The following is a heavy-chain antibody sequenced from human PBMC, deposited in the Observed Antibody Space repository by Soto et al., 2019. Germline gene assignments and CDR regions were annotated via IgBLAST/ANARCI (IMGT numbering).Heavy chain of an antibody. CDR1: GFTFSNAW. Sequence: GGSLRLSCAASGFTFSNAWMNWVRQAPGKGLEWVGRIKSKTDGGTTDYAAPVKGRFTISRDDSKNTLYLQMNSLKTEDTAVYYCTTDVGYSSSWLQLYYYYGMEVWGKGTTVAVSS. CDR3: TTDVGYSSSWLQLYYYYGMEV. D-gene: IGHD6-13*01. J-gene: IGHJ6*04. V-gene: IGHV3-15*07. CDR2: IKSKTDGGTT.